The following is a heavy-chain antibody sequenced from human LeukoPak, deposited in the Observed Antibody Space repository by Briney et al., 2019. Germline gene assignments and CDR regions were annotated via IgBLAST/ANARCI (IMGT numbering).Heavy chain of an antibody. Sequence: SETLSLTCTVSGDSISSYYWSWIRQPPGKGLEWIGYIHTSGGTNYIPSLKGRVTISIDTSKNQFPLKLSSVTAADSAVYYCARLTRLSTSPDRYYLDYWGQGTLVTVSS. CDR1: GDSISSYY. D-gene: IGHD6-6*01. CDR3: ARLTRLSTSPDRYYLDY. J-gene: IGHJ4*02. CDR2: IHTSGGT. V-gene: IGHV4-4*09.